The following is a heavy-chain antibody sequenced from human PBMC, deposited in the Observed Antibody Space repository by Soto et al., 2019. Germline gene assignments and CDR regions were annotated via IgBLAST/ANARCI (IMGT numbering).Heavy chain of an antibody. J-gene: IGHJ4*02. CDR3: AKRTSGWYFDY. D-gene: IGHD6-19*01. CDR2: ISGSGDST. CDR1: GFTFSSYA. Sequence: EVQLLESGGGLVQPGGSLRLSCAASGFTFSSYAMSWVRQAPGKGLEWVSVISGSGDSTYYTDSVKVRFTISRDNSKHSLYLKINSMRAEDTALYYCAKRTSGWYFDYWGQGTLVTVSS. V-gene: IGHV3-23*01.